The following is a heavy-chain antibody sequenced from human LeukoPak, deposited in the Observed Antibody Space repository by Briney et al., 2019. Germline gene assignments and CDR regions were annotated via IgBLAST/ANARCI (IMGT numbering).Heavy chain of an antibody. Sequence: TSQTLSLTCTVSGDSITSDTYYWSWIRQPPGKGLEWIGYIYYSGSTNYNPSLKSRVTISVDTSKNQFSLKLSSVTAADTAVYYCARSVGYCSSTSCDPAIDYWGQGTLVTVSS. CDR2: IYYSGST. D-gene: IGHD2-2*01. V-gene: IGHV4-61*01. CDR1: GDSITSDTYY. CDR3: ARSVGYCSSTSCDPAIDY. J-gene: IGHJ4*02.